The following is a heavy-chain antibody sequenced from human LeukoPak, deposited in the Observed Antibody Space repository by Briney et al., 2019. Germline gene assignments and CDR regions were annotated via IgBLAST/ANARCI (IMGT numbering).Heavy chain of an antibody. D-gene: IGHD3-10*01. CDR3: VKDMVQRNGIFDPFDI. V-gene: IGHV3-23*01. CDR1: GFIFSNYA. Sequence: GGSLRLSCAVSGFIFSNYAMTWVRQAPGKGLEWVSSIEGDGSASYYADSVKGRFAISRDDPKNTLYLQLTSLRVEDTAIYFCVKDMVQRNGIFDPFDIWGQGTMVTVSS. J-gene: IGHJ3*02. CDR2: IEGDGSAS.